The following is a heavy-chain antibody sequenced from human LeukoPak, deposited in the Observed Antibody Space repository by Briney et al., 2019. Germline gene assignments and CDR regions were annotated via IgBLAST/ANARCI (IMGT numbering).Heavy chain of an antibody. CDR1: GFTFDDYA. D-gene: IGHD1-26*01. CDR2: ISWNSGSI. Sequence: GRSLRLSCAASGFTFDDYAMHWVRQAPGKGLEWVSGISWNSGSIGYADSAKGRFTISRDNAKNSLYLQMNSLRAEDTALYYCAKAQLLVGATLFDYWGQGTLVTVSS. V-gene: IGHV3-9*01. J-gene: IGHJ4*02. CDR3: AKAQLLVGATLFDY.